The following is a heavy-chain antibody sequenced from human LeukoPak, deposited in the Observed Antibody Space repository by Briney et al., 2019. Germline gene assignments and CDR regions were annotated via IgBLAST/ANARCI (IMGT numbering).Heavy chain of an antibody. J-gene: IGHJ5*02. V-gene: IGHV5-51*01. Sequence: GESLKISCKGSGYSFTSYWIGWVRQMPGKGLEWMGIIHPGDSDTRYSPSFQGQVTISADKSISTAYLQWSSLKASDTAMYYCARLTSGDILTGYYLSWFDPWGQGTLVTVSS. D-gene: IGHD3-9*01. CDR3: ARLTSGDILTGYYLSWFDP. CDR1: GYSFTSYW. CDR2: IHPGDSDT.